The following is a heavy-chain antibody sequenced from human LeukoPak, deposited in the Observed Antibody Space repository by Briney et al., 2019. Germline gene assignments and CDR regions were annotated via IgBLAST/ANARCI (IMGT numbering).Heavy chain of an antibody. D-gene: IGHD3-10*01. CDR1: GLTFSSYE. CDR3: ARDKGDYYYYYMDV. V-gene: IGHV3-30*03. Sequence: PGGSLRLSCAASGLTFSSYEMNWVRQAPGKGLEWVAVISYDGSNKYQADSVKGRFTISRDNSKNTLYLQMNSLRAEDTAVYYCARDKGDYYYYYMDVWGKGTTVTVSS. J-gene: IGHJ6*03. CDR2: ISYDGSNK.